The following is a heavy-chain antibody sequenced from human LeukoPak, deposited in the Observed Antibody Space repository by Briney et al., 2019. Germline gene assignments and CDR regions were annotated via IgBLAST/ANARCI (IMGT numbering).Heavy chain of an antibody. J-gene: IGHJ4*02. CDR1: GYTFTGYY. Sequence: GASVKVSCKASGYTFTGYYMHWVRQAPGQGLEWMGWISAYNGNTNYAQKLQGRVTMTTDTSTSTAYMELRSLRSDDTAVYYCARWDYDSSHFDYWGQGTLVTVSS. D-gene: IGHD3-22*01. CDR3: ARWDYDSSHFDY. V-gene: IGHV1-18*04. CDR2: ISAYNGNT.